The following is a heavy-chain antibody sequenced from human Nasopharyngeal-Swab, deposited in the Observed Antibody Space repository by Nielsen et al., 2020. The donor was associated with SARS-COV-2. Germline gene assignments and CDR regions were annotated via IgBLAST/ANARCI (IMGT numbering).Heavy chain of an antibody. V-gene: IGHV3-64D*06. CDR3: ASHYGSGSLPLDY. D-gene: IGHD3-10*01. CDR1: GFTFSSYA. Sequence: GESLKISCSASGFTFSSYAMHWVRQAPGKGLEYVSAISSNGGSTYYADSVKGRFTISRDNSKNTLYLQMSSLRAEDSAVYYCASHYGSGSLPLDYWGQGTLVTVSS. CDR2: ISSNGGST. J-gene: IGHJ4*02.